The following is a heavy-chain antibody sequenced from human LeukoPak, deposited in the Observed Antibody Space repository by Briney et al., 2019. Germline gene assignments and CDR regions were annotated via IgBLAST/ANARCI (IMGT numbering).Heavy chain of an antibody. D-gene: IGHD1-7*01. J-gene: IGHJ1*01. V-gene: IGHV4-59*04. Sequence: SETLSLTCTVSGGSISSYYWSWIRQPPGKGLEWIGTIYHSGSTYYNPSLKSRVTISVDTSKNQFSLKLSSVTAADTAVYYCVNWNYVSGYFQHWGQGTLVTVSS. CDR2: IYHSGST. CDR3: VNWNYVSGYFQH. CDR1: GGSISSYY.